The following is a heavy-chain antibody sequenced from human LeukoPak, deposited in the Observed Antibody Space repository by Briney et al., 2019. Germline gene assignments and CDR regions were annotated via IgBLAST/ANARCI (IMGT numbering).Heavy chain of an antibody. CDR1: GYSISSGYY. Sequence: PSETLSLTCTVSGYSISSGYYWTWIRQPPGKGLEWIGEINHRRSTKYSPSLKSRVTISVDTSKNQFSLRLSSVTAADTAVYYCARRVGRWFGERAYYYNYMDVWGKGTTVTISS. V-gene: IGHV4-38-2*02. CDR3: ARRVGRWFGERAYYYNYMDV. CDR2: INHRRST. J-gene: IGHJ6*03. D-gene: IGHD3-10*01.